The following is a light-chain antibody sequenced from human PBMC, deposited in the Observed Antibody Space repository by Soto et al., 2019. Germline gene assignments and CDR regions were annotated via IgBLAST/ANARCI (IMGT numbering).Light chain of an antibody. J-gene: IGLJ1*01. Sequence: QSVLTQPPSASGSPGQSVAISCTGTASDIGGYTFVSWYQQHPGIAPKLLIYDVNKRPSGVPDRFSGSKSGNTASLTVSGLQAEDEADYYCSAHGGTNPYVFGTGTKLTVL. V-gene: IGLV2-8*01. CDR2: DVN. CDR3: SAHGGTNPYV. CDR1: ASDIGGYTF.